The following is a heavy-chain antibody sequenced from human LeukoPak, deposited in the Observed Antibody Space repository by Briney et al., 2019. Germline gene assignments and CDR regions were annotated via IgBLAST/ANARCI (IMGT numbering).Heavy chain of an antibody. D-gene: IGHD2-2*01. J-gene: IGHJ4*02. CDR2: INPTSGGS. CDR3: ARSSTTYYYSDF. V-gene: IGHV1-2*06. Sequence: ASVMVSCKASGYTFTDYYIHWVRQAPGQGLEWMGRINPTSGGSTSAQKFRGRVTMTRDTSINTAYMELSRLRSDDTAVFYCARSSTTYYYSDFWGQGALVTVSS. CDR1: GYTFTDYY.